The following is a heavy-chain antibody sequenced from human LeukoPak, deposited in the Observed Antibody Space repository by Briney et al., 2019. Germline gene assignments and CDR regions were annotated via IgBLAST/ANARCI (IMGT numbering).Heavy chain of an antibody. D-gene: IGHD3-10*01. CDR1: GGSISSYY. CDR2: IYYSGST. Sequence: SETLSLTCTVSGGSISSYYWSWIRQPPGKGLEWIGYIYYSGSTNYNPSLKGRVTISVDTSKNQFSLKLSSVTAADTAVYYCARTRLLWFGELFYPRDWYLFLWGRGTLVTVSS. V-gene: IGHV4-59*01. CDR3: ARTRLLWFGELFYPRDWYLFL. J-gene: IGHJ2*01.